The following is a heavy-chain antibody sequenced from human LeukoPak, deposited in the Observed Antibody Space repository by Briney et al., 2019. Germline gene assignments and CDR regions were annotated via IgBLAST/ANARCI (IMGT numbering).Heavy chain of an antibody. Sequence: GGSLRLSCAASGFSFSSYTVHWVRQTPGKGLEWVALISYDGSYKFYADSVKGRFTISRDNSKNTLYLQMNSLRIEDTAVYYCARLGAYSSSWSVDYWGQGTLVTVSS. D-gene: IGHD6-13*01. CDR2: ISYDGSYK. CDR1: GFSFSSYT. J-gene: IGHJ4*02. V-gene: IGHV3-30*04. CDR3: ARLGAYSSSWSVDY.